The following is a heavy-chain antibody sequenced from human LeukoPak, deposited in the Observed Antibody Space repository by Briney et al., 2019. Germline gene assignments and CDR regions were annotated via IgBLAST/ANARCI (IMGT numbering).Heavy chain of an antibody. D-gene: IGHD5-18*01. J-gene: IGHJ4*02. Sequence: GRSLRLSCAASGFTFSSYAMHWVRQAPGKGLEWVAVISYDGSNKYYADSVKGRFTISRDNSKNTLYLQMNSLRAEDTAVYYCARGRGYSYGFDYWGQGTLVTVSS. CDR3: ARGRGYSYGFDY. V-gene: IGHV3-30-3*01. CDR2: ISYDGSNK. CDR1: GFTFSSYA.